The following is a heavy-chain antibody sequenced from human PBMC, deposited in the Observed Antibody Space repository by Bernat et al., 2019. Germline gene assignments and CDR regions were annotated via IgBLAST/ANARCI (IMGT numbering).Heavy chain of an antibody. CDR3: ARHDCSSTSCYGFGDAFDI. Sequence: QVQLQESGPGLVKPSETLSLTCTVSGGSISSYYWSWIRQPPGKGLEWIGYIYYSGSTNYNPSLKSRVTISVDTSKNQFSLKLSSVTAADTAVYYCARHDCSSTSCYGFGDAFDIWGQGTMVTVSS. CDR1: GGSISSYY. D-gene: IGHD2-2*01. CDR2: IYYSGST. V-gene: IGHV4-59*08. J-gene: IGHJ3*02.